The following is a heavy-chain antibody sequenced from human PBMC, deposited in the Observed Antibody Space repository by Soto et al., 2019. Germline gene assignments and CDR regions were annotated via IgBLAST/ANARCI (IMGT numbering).Heavy chain of an antibody. D-gene: IGHD2-15*01. Sequence: GGSLRLAWAASGFTSSSYAMSWVRQAPGKGLEWVSAISGSGCSTYYADSVKGRFTISRDNSKNTLYLQMNSLRAEDTAVYYCEKDRDDVIVVLVAATPGAFYIWAQRTTVTVSS. CDR3: EKDRDDVIVVLVAATPGAFYI. CDR2: ISGSGCST. CDR1: GFTSSSYA. J-gene: IGHJ3*02. V-gene: IGHV3-23*01.